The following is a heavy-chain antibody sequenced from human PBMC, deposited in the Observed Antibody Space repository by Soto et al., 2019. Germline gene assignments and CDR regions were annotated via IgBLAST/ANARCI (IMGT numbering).Heavy chain of an antibody. D-gene: IGHD2-2*01. V-gene: IGHV3-74*01. J-gene: IGHJ6*03. CDR2: INSDGSST. Sequence: EVQLVESGGGLVQPGGSLRLSCAASGFTFSSYWMHWVRQAPGKGLVWVSRINSDGSSTSYADSVKGRFTISRDNAKNTLYLQMNSLRAEDTAVYYCARDGVVVVPAAKWGGYYYYMDVWGKGTTVTVSS. CDR1: GFTFSSYW. CDR3: ARDGVVVVPAAKWGGYYYYMDV.